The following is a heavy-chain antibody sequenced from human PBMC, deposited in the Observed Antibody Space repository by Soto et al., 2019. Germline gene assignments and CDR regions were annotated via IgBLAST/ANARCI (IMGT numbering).Heavy chain of an antibody. CDR1: GFTFSSYG. CDR3: ARDLTFGETSYYYYGMDV. J-gene: IGHJ6*02. D-gene: IGHD3-10*01. V-gene: IGHV3-33*01. CDR2: IWYDGSNK. Sequence: GGSLRLSCAASGFTFSSYGMHWVRQAPGKGLEWVAVIWYDGSNKYYADSVKGRLTISRDNSKNTLYLQMNSLRAEDTAVYYCARDLTFGETSYYYYGMDVWGQGTTVTVSS.